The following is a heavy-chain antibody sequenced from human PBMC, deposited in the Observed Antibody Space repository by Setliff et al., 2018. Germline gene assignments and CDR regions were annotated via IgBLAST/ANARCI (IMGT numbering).Heavy chain of an antibody. J-gene: IGHJ4*02. D-gene: IGHD3-3*01. CDR3: ARDGVPPLNYNFWSGNFEF. CDR2: ISYDGINK. CDR1: AFTFSGYA. Sequence: PGGSLRLSCAASAFTFSGYAMHWVRQAPGKGLEWVAFISYDGINKYYADSVKGRFTISRDNSKNTLYLQMNSLRVEDTAVYYCARDGVPPLNYNFWSGNFEFWGQGTLVTVSS. V-gene: IGHV3-30*19.